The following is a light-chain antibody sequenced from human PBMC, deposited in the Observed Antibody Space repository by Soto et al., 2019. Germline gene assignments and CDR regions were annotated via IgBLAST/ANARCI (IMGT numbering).Light chain of an antibody. CDR3: QQYYSYPRVT. CDR2: AAS. Sequence: AIRMTQSPSSFSASTGDRVTITCRASQGISSYLAWYQQKPGKAPKLLIYAASTLQSGVPSRFSGSGSGTDFTITISCLQSEDFATYYCQQYYSYPRVTFGPGTKVDIK. V-gene: IGKV1-8*01. J-gene: IGKJ3*01. CDR1: QGISSY.